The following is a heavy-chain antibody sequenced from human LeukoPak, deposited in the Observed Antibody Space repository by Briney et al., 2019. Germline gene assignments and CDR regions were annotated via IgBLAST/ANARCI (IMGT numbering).Heavy chain of an antibody. CDR1: GYSISSGYH. J-gene: IGHJ4*02. D-gene: IGHD7-27*01. CDR2: VYRSGTT. CDR3: ARENWVFDY. Sequence: KPSETLSLTCVVPGYSISSGYHWGWIRQPPGKGLEWIGSVYRSGTTYYDPSFKSRVTISVDTSKNQISLKVRSVTAADTAMYYCARENWVFDYWGQGILVTVSS. V-gene: IGHV4-38-2*02.